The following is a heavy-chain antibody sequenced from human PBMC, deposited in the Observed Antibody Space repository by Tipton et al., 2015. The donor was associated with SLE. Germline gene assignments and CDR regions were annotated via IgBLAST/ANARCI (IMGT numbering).Heavy chain of an antibody. D-gene: IGHD3-22*01. Sequence: TLSLTCAVYGGSFSGYYWSWIRQPPGKGLEWIGEINHSGSTNYNPSLKSRVTISVDTSKNQFSLKLSSVTAADTAVYYCARGRNHYYNSIDTPFDYWGQGTLVTVSS. J-gene: IGHJ4*02. CDR3: ARGRNHYYNSIDTPFDY. CDR2: INHSGST. CDR1: GGSFSGYY. V-gene: IGHV4-34*01.